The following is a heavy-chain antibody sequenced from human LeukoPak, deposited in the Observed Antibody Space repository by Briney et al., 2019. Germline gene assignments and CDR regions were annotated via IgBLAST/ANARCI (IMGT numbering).Heavy chain of an antibody. CDR2: INSNSGGT. CDR3: ARDLYVDTAMVCGY. Sequence: ASVKVSCKASGYTFTDYYMHWVRQAPGQGLEWMGWINSNSGGTKYAQKFQGRVAMTRDTSTSTVYMELSSLRSEDTAVYYCARDLYVDTAMVCGYWGQGTLVTVSS. J-gene: IGHJ4*02. V-gene: IGHV1-2*02. D-gene: IGHD5-18*01. CDR1: GYTFTDYY.